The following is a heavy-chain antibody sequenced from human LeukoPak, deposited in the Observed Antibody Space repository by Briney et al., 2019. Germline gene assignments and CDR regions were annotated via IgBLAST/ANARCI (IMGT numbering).Heavy chain of an antibody. Sequence: GGSLRLSCAASGFTFSIYAMHWVRQAPGKGLEWVAFISHDGSNIYYEDSVKGRLTISRDNSKNPLYLQMNSLRAEDTAVYYCAREECSSSSCYSFDHWGQGTLVTVSS. CDR2: ISHDGSNI. V-gene: IGHV3-30*01. CDR1: GFTFSIYA. CDR3: AREECSSSSCYSFDH. D-gene: IGHD2-2*01. J-gene: IGHJ4*02.